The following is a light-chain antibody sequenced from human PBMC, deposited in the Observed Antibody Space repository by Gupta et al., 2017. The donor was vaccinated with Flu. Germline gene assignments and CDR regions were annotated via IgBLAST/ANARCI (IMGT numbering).Light chain of an antibody. V-gene: IGKV1-5*03. CDR2: KAS. Sequence: DIQMTQSPSTLSASVGDRVTITCRASQSISSWLAWYQQKPGKAPKLLIYKASSLESGVPSRFSGSGSGTXFTLTIXSLQPDDFATYYCQQYNSYPNTFGXGTKLEIK. CDR1: QSISSW. CDR3: QQYNSYPNT. J-gene: IGKJ2*01.